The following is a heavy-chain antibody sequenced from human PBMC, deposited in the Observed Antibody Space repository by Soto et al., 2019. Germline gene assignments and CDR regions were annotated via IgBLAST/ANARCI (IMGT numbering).Heavy chain of an antibody. D-gene: IGHD4-17*01. Sequence: QVQLVQSGAEVKKPGASVKVSCKGSGYTLNEVAMHWVRQAPGKGLEWLGGFDPDEAETIYAQHFPGSVTMTANTSTDPVYMELSSLRSEDTAFYFCTTYHGDYNFDHWGQGTLVTVSS. V-gene: IGHV1-24*01. CDR3: TTYHGDYNFDH. CDR2: FDPDEAET. CDR1: GYTLNEVA. J-gene: IGHJ5*02.